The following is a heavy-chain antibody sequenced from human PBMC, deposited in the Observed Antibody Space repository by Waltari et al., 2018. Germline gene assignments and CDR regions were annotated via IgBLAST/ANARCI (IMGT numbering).Heavy chain of an antibody. Sequence: QVHLQQWGAGPLKPSETLSLTCAVYGGSFRGFYWSWIRQPPGKGLEWIGQIDHKEDTTYNPSLKDRVTISLDTSKRKFSLTLTSVTAADTAVYYCASTPLFYYDTSGYYFWGQGAPVTVSS. CDR1: GGSFRGFY. D-gene: IGHD3-22*01. CDR2: IDHKEDT. CDR3: ASTPLFYYDTSGYYF. J-gene: IGHJ4*02. V-gene: IGHV4-34*01.